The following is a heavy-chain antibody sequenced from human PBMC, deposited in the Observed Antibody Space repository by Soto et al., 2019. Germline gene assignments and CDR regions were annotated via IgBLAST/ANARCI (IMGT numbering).Heavy chain of an antibody. J-gene: IGHJ4*02. CDR2: IYYSGST. V-gene: IGHV4-61*08. CDR3: ARGDFWSGYYPY. CDR1: GGSISSGGYY. D-gene: IGHD3-3*01. Sequence: PSETLSLTCTVSGGSISSGGYYWSWIRQHPGKGLEWIGYIYYSGSTNYNPSLKSRVTISVDTSKNQFSLKLSSVTAADTAVYYCARGDFWSGYYPYWGQGTLVTVSS.